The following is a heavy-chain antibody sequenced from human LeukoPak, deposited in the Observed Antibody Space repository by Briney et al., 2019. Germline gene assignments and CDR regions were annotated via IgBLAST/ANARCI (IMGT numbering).Heavy chain of an antibody. CDR3: ARTYTTTATVGMDV. V-gene: IGHV4-59*01. CDR1: GGSISSYY. CDR2: IYYSGST. D-gene: IGHD4-17*01. J-gene: IGHJ6*02. Sequence: SETLSLTCTVSGGSISSYYWSWIRQPPGKGLEWIGYIYYSGSTNYNPSLKSRVTISVDTSKNQFSLKLSSVTAADTAVYYCARTYTTTATVGMDVWGQGTTVTVSS.